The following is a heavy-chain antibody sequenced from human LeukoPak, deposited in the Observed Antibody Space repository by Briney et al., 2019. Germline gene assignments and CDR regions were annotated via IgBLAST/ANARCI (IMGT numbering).Heavy chain of an antibody. J-gene: IGHJ4*02. V-gene: IGHV4-59*01. CDR1: GGSISSYY. D-gene: IGHD3-22*01. CDR2: IYYSGST. CDR3: ARSRSGVVVN. Sequence: PSETLSLTCTVSGGSISSYYWSWIRQPPGKGLEWIGYIYYSGSTNYNPSLKSRVTISVDTSKNQFSLKLSSVTAADTAVYYCARSRSGVVVNWGQGTLVTVSS.